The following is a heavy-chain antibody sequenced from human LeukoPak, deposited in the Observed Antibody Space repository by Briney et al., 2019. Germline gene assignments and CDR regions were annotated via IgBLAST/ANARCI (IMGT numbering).Heavy chain of an antibody. V-gene: IGHV4-34*01. J-gene: IGHJ3*02. Sequence: QPSETLSLTCAVYGGSFSGYYWSWIRQPPGKGLEWIGEINHSGSPNYNPSLKSRVTISIDTSKNQFSLKLSPVTAADTAVYYCARDLSDYYGSGSYRPIDAFDIWGQGTMVTVSS. CDR2: INHSGSP. CDR3: ARDLSDYYGSGSYRPIDAFDI. D-gene: IGHD3-10*01. CDR1: GGSFSGYY.